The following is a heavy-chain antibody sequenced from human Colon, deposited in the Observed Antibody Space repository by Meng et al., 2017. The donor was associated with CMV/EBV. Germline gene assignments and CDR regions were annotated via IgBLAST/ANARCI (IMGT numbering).Heavy chain of an antibody. J-gene: IGHJ4*02. D-gene: IGHD1-14*01. V-gene: IGHV4-61*01. CDR2: VCYIGKT. Sequence: CTVSGGPVNTGSSYWSWIRQSPGKGLEWIGHVCYIGKTNYNPSLKSRVSMSIDPSKNQFSLRLTSVTPADTALYYCARDVVYPYYFDSWGQGILVTVSS. CDR3: ARDVVYPYYFDS. CDR1: GGPVNTGSSY.